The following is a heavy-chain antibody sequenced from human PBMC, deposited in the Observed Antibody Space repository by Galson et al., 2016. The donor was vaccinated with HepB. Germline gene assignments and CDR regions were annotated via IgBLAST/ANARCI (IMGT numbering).Heavy chain of an antibody. CDR2: TYYRSKWYN. D-gene: IGHD1-7*01. CDR3: ARETALTGTRDYYYTLDV. CDR1: PDRVSSNSPA. Sequence: CAISPDRVSSNSPARNWIRLSPSRGLERRGGTYYRSKWYNEYAESVKSRTTINAHTSENHFSLQLDSVTPEDTGVYYCARETALTGTRDYYYTLDVWGQGTTVTVSS. J-gene: IGHJ6*02. V-gene: IGHV6-1*01.